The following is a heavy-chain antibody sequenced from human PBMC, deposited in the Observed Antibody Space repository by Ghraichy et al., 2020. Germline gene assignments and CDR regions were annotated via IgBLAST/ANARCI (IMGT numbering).Heavy chain of an antibody. CDR1: GFTFSSYS. CDR2: ISSSSSSI. CDR3: ARNLYGITASYYYYGMDV. V-gene: IGHV3-21*01. Sequence: GGSLRLSCAASGFTFSSYSMNWVRQAPGKGLEWVSSISSSSSSIYYADSLKGRFTISRDNAKNSLYLQMNSLRAEDTALYYCARNLYGITASYYYYGMDVWGQWTTVTVSS. D-gene: IGHD1-20*01. J-gene: IGHJ6*02.